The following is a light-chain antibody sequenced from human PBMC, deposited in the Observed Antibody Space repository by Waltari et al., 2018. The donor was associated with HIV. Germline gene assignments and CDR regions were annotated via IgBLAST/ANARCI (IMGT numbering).Light chain of an antibody. J-gene: IGLJ1*01. Sequence: QPALTQPPSASGSPGQSVTISCTGTSRDIGTYTYVSWYQQHPGRAPNLLIYEVNKRPPGVPDRFYGSKSANTASLTVSGLQVADEADYYCSSYAGNNNYVFGTGTRVTVL. CDR1: SRDIGTYTY. CDR2: EVN. V-gene: IGLV2-8*01. CDR3: SSYAGNNNYV.